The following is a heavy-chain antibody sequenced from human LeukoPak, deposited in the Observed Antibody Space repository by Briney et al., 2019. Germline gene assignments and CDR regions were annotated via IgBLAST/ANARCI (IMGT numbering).Heavy chain of an antibody. J-gene: IGHJ4*02. CDR2: IYYSGST. CDR1: GGSISSGGYY. CDR3: AREGSPYDSSGYTAGAIDY. Sequence: SQTLSLTCTVSGGSISSGGYYWSWIRQHPGKGLEWIVFIYYSGSTYYNPSLKSRVTISVDTSKNQFSLKLSSVTAADTAVYYCAREGSPYDSSGYTAGAIDYWGQGTLVTVSS. D-gene: IGHD3-22*01. V-gene: IGHV4-31*03.